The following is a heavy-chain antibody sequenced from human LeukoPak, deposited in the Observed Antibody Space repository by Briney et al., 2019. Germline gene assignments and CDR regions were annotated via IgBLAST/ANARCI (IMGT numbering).Heavy chain of an antibody. CDR2: ISGSGGST. D-gene: IGHD6-6*01. J-gene: IGHJ4*02. V-gene: IGHV3-23*01. CDR1: GFAFNTAW. CDR3: AKGRDKSSSSWFDY. Sequence: GGSLRLSCAASGFAFNTAWMTWVRQAPGKGLEWVSAISGSGGSTYYADSVKGRFTISRDNSKNTLYLQMNSLRAEDTAVYYCAKGRDKSSSSWFDYWGQGTLVTVSS.